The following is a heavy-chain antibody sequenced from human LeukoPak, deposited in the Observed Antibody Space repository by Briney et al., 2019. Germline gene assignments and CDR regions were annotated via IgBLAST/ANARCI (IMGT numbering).Heavy chain of an antibody. J-gene: IGHJ4*02. CDR2: IRYDGSNK. V-gene: IGHV3-30*02. CDR1: GFTFSSYG. D-gene: IGHD6-13*01. CDR3: ARAQGDFSAAWYYFDY. Sequence: PGGSLRLSCAASGFTFSSYGMHWVRQAPGKGLEWVAFIRYDGSNKYYADSVKGRLTISRDNSKNTLYLQMSSLRAEDTAVYYCARAQGDFSAAWYYFDYWGQGTLVTVSS.